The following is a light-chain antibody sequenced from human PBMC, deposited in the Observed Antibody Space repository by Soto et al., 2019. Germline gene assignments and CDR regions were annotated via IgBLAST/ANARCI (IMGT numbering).Light chain of an antibody. V-gene: IGKV1-5*01. CDR2: DAS. Sequence: DIQMTHSPSTLSASVGDRVTITCRASQSISSWLAWYQQKPGKAPKVLIFDASSLESEVPSRFSGSGSATTLALTITSLQPDDFETYHCPQYSAYQWTLGQG. J-gene: IGKJ1*01. CDR1: QSISSW. CDR3: PQYSAYQWT.